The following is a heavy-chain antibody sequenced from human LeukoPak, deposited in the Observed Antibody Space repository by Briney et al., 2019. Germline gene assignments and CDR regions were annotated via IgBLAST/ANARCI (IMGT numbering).Heavy chain of an antibody. CDR3: AKVGLWFGELFYYFDY. V-gene: IGHV3-30-3*01. Sequence: GRSLRLSCAASGFTFSSYAMHWVRQAPGKGLEWVAVISYDGSNRYYADSVKGRFTISRDNSKNTLHLQMNSLRAEDTAVYYCAKVGLWFGELFYYFDYWGQGTLVTVSS. CDR2: ISYDGSNR. CDR1: GFTFSSYA. J-gene: IGHJ4*02. D-gene: IGHD3-10*01.